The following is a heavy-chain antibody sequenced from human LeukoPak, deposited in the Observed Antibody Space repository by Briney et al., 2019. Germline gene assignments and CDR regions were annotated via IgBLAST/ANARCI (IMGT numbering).Heavy chain of an antibody. D-gene: IGHD3/OR15-3a*01. V-gene: IGHV3-21*01. CDR2: ISSSSSYI. CDR3: ARAWTKYYYYMDV. Sequence: NPGGSLRLSCAASGSTFSSYSMNWVRQAPGKGLEWVSSISSSSSYIYYADSVKGRFTISRDNAKNSLYLQMNSLRAEDTAVYYCARAWTKYYYYMDVWGKGTTVTVSS. J-gene: IGHJ6*03. CDR1: GSTFSSYS.